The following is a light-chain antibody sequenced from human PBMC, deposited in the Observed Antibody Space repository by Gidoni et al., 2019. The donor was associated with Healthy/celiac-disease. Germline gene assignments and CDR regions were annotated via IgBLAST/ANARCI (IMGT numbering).Light chain of an antibody. CDR1: QSVSSN. J-gene: IGKJ1*01. V-gene: IGKV3-15*01. CDR3: QQYNNWPPWT. CDR2: GAS. Sequence: IVMTQSPATLSVSPGERATLSCRASQSVSSNLAWYQQKPGQAPRLLIDGASTRATGIPARFSGSGSGTEFTLTISSLQSEDFAVYYCQQYNNWPPWTFGQXTKVGIK.